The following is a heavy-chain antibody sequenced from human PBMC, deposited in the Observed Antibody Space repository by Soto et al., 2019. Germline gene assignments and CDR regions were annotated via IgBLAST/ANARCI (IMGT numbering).Heavy chain of an antibody. CDR3: ARGGGVEMAEPGASISFDY. J-gene: IGHJ4*02. CDR1: GGSFSGYY. V-gene: IGHV4-34*01. D-gene: IGHD2-8*02. CDR2: INHSGST. Sequence: QVQLQQWGAGLLKPSETLSLTCAVYGGSFSGYYWSWIRQPPGKGLEWIGEINHSGSTNYNPSLKSRVTISVDTSKTQFSLKLSSVTAADTAVYYCARGGGVEMAEPGASISFDYWGQGTLVTVSS.